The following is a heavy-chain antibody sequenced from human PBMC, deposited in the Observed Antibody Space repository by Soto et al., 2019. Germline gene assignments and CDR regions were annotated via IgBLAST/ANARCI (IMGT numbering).Heavy chain of an antibody. J-gene: IGHJ6*02. CDR2: IYASGST. Sequence: LSLTCAVSGGSISGYYWSWVRQPAGKGLEWIGRIYASGSTNYNPSLKSRVTMSVDTSKNQFSLNLSSVTAADTAVYYCTRDGDGRMTTNPYYYYGMDVWGPGITVTVSS. V-gene: IGHV4-4*07. CDR1: GGSISGYY. CDR3: TRDGDGRMTTNPYYYYGMDV. D-gene: IGHD2-21*02.